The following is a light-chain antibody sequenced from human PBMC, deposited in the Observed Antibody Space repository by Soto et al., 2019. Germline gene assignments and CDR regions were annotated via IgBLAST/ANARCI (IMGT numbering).Light chain of an antibody. Sequence: DIQLTQSPSFLSASVGDRVTITCRASQGISSYLAWYQQKPGKAPKLLIYAASTLQSGVPSRFSGSGSGTELTPTISSLQPEDFATYYCQQLNNYPLTFGGGTKVEIK. V-gene: IGKV1-9*01. J-gene: IGKJ4*01. CDR2: AAS. CDR1: QGISSY. CDR3: QQLNNYPLT.